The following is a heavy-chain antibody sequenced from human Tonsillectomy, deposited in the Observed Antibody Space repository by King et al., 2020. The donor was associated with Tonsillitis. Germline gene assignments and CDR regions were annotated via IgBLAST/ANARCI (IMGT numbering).Heavy chain of an antibody. V-gene: IGHV1-18*01. CDR1: GYTFTSYG. CDR2: ISAYNGNT. Sequence: QLAQSGVEVKKPGASVKVSCKASGYTFTSYGITWVRQAPGQGLEWMGWISAYNGNTNYAQKLQGRVTMTTDTSTNTAYMELRSLTSDDTAVYYCARDHGIAVAGTVDYWGQGTLVTVSS. CDR3: ARDHGIAVAGTVDY. D-gene: IGHD6-19*01. J-gene: IGHJ4*02.